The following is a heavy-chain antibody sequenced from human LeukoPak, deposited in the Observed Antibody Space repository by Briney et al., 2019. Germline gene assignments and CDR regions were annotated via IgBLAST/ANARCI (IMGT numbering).Heavy chain of an antibody. CDR1: GGSINSYF. CDR3: ARGIRQWGMAPRFDP. CDR2: IYYGGST. Sequence: SETLSLTCTVSGGSINSYFWSWIRQPPGKGPEWIGYIYYGGSTNYNPSLKSRVTISLDTSKNQFSLNLSSVTAADTAMYYCARGIRQWGMAPRFDPWGQGTLVTVSS. J-gene: IGHJ5*02. V-gene: IGHV4-59*01. D-gene: IGHD3-16*01.